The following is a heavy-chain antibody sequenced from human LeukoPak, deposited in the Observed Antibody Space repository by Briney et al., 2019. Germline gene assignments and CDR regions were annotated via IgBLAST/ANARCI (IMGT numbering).Heavy chain of an antibody. CDR3: ARDGIGEFPPAFDI. CDR2: ISAYNGNT. J-gene: IGHJ3*02. CDR1: GYTFTSYG. Sequence: GASVKVSCKASGYTFTSYGISWVRQAPGQGLEWMGWISAYNGNTNYAQKLQGKVTMTTDTSTSTAYMELRSLRSDDTAVYYCARDGIGEFPPAFDIWGQGTMVTVSS. D-gene: IGHD1-26*01. V-gene: IGHV1-18*01.